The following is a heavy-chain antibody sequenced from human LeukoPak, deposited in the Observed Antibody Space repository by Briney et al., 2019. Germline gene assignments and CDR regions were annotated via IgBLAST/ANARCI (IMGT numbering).Heavy chain of an antibody. CDR3: ARQWTYSSSWYVPAEYFQH. V-gene: IGHV4-39*01. J-gene: IGHJ1*01. D-gene: IGHD6-13*01. CDR1: GGSISSSSYY. Sequence: SETLSLTCTVSGGSISSSSYYWGWIRQPPGKGLEWIGSIYYSGSTYYNPSLKSRVTISVDTSKNQFSLKLSSVTAADTAVYYCARQWTYSSSWYVPAEYFQHWGQGTLVTVSS. CDR2: IYYSGST.